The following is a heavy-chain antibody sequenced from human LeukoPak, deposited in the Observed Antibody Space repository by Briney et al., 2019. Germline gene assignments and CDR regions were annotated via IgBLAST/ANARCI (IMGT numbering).Heavy chain of an antibody. CDR1: GYPFNNYN. V-gene: IGHV1-8*01. CDR2: MNPHSGKT. CDR3: AREDSDYYDSSGYHFDY. Sequence: ASVKVSCKASGYPFNNYNINWVRQATGQGLEWMGWMNPHSGKTGYAQKFQGRVTMTRDTSISTAYMELSRLRSDDTAVYYCAREDSDYYDSSGYHFDYWGQGTLVTVSS. D-gene: IGHD3-22*01. J-gene: IGHJ4*02.